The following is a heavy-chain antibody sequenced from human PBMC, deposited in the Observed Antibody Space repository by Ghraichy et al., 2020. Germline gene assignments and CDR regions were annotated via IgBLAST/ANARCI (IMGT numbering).Heavy chain of an antibody. V-gene: IGHV3-48*02. CDR2: ISSSSSTI. CDR3: AELDLITIFGVARGGY. J-gene: IGHJ4*02. D-gene: IGHD3-3*01. Sequence: GGSLRLSCAASGFTFSSYSMNWVRQAPGKGLEWVSYISSSSSTIYYADSVKGRFTISRDNAKNSLYLQMNSLRDEDTAVYYCAELDLITIFGVARGGYWGQGTLVTVSS. CDR1: GFTFSSYS.